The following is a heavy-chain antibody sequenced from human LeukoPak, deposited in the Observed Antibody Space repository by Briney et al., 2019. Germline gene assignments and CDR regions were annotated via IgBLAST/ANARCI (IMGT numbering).Heavy chain of an antibody. D-gene: IGHD3-22*01. CDR1: GFTFSSYG. CDR2: TRYDGSNK. CDR3: ANGENYYNTSAYSFEY. V-gene: IGHV3-30*02. J-gene: IGHJ4*02. Sequence: GGSPRLSCAASGFTFSSYGMHWVRQAPGKGLEWVAFTRYDGSNKYYADSVKGRFIISRDNSKNTLYLQMNSLRAEDTAVYYCANGENYYNTSAYSFEYWGQGTLVTVSS.